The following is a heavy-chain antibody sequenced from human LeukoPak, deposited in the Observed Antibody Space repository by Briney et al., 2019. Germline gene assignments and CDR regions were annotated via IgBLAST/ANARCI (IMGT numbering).Heavy chain of an antibody. D-gene: IGHD2-15*01. J-gene: IGHJ4*02. CDR3: ARALGYCSGGSCYSMDY. CDR1: GGTFSSYA. Sequence: ASVTVSCKASGGTFSSYAISGVRQAPGQGLEWMGGIIPIFGTANYAQKFQGRVTITADKSTSTAYMELSRLRSEDTAVYYCARALGYCSGGSCYSMDYWGQGTLVTVSS. CDR2: IIPIFGTA. V-gene: IGHV1-69*06.